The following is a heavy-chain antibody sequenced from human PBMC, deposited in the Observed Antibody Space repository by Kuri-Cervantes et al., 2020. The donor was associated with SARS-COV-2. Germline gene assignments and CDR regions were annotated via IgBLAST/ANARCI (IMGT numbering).Heavy chain of an antibody. D-gene: IGHD3-3*01. CDR2: VRGKANNYAT. CDR1: GLLLSASA. V-gene: IGHV3-73*01. J-gene: IGHJ4*02. CDR3: VSSRGAIFAVIFNYIDY. Sequence: AGCMTPAWDLSGLLLSASATDWVRQASGKGLEWVGRVRGKANNYATAYATSVKGRLTITRDDLKNTAFLQMNSLKTEDKAVYYCVSSRGAIFAVIFNYIDYWGQGTLVTVSS.